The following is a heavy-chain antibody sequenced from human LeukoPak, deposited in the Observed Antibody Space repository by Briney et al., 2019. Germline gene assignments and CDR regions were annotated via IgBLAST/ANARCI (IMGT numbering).Heavy chain of an antibody. V-gene: IGHV3-23*01. CDR2: ITFNGSGI. Sequence: PGASLRLSCAASGFTFSNYGMNWVRQAPGKGLEWVSAITFNGSGIYYADSMKGRFTISRDNSKNTMYLQINSLRAEDTAVYYCAKWGDYGVLPGYSASDYWGQGTLVTVSS. D-gene: IGHD4-17*01. J-gene: IGHJ4*02. CDR3: AKWGDYGVLPGYSASDY. CDR1: GFTFSNYG.